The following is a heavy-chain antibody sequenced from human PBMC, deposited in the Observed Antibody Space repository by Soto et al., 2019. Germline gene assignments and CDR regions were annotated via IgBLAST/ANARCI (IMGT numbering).Heavy chain of an antibody. CDR3: ARVPRGRELPDY. Sequence: PSETLSLTCTVSGGSISSYYWSWIRQPPGKGLEWIGYIYYSGSTNYNPSLKSRVTISVDTSKNQFSLKLSSVTAADTAVYYCARVPRGRELPDYWGQGTLVTVSS. CDR1: GGSISSYY. J-gene: IGHJ4*02. V-gene: IGHV4-59*01. D-gene: IGHD1-26*01. CDR2: IYYSGST.